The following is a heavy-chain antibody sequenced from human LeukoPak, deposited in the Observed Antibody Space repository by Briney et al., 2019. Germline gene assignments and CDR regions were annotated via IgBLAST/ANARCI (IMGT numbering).Heavy chain of an antibody. J-gene: IGHJ4*02. CDR2: ISHSGST. Sequence: PSETLSLTCAVYGGSFSGYYWSWIRQPPGKGLEWIGEISHSGSTNYNPSLKSRVTISVDTSKNQFSLKLSSVTAADTAVYYCARAFIEIGDFWSGYYPTFDYWGQGTLVTVSS. CDR3: ARAFIEIGDFWSGYYPTFDY. CDR1: GGSFSGYY. V-gene: IGHV4-34*01. D-gene: IGHD3-3*01.